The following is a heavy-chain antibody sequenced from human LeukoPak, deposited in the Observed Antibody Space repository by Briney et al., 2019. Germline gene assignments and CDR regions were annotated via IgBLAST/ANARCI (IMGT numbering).Heavy chain of an antibody. V-gene: IGHV3-30*04. Sequence: PGGSLRLSCAASGFTFSSYAMHWVRQAPGKGLEWVAVISYDGSNKYYADSVKGRFTISRDNSKNTLYLQMNSLRAEDTAVYYCVVASTAASYDYWGQGTLVTVSS. CDR3: VVASTAASYDY. J-gene: IGHJ4*02. CDR2: ISYDGSNK. CDR1: GFTFSSYA. D-gene: IGHD6-19*01.